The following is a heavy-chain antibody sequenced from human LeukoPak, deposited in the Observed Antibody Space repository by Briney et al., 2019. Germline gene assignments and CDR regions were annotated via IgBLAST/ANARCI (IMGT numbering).Heavy chain of an antibody. CDR2: ISAYNGNT. D-gene: IGHD2-2*01. CDR1: GYTFTNYG. V-gene: IGHV1-18*01. J-gene: IGHJ3*02. CDR3: ARSQYQLLSWWNAFDI. Sequence: ASVRVSCKASGYTFTNYGITWVRQAPGQGLERMGWISAYNGNTYYAQKLQGRVTMTTDTSSSTASMELRSLRSDDTAVYYCARSQYQLLSWWNAFDIWGQGTMVTVSS.